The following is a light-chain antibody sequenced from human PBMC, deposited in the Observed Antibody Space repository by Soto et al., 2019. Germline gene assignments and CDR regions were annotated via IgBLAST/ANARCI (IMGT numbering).Light chain of an antibody. CDR2: GAS. Sequence: LTQSPGSGSLCPGERATLSRRASRNVRNNYLAWYQHKPGQAPRLLIYGASTRATGIPNRFSGSGYGTDFTLTISSLEPGDFALYYCQQYGFSPGSFGQGTKVDIK. V-gene: IGKV3-20*01. CDR3: QQYGFSPGS. CDR1: RNVRNNY. J-gene: IGKJ1*01.